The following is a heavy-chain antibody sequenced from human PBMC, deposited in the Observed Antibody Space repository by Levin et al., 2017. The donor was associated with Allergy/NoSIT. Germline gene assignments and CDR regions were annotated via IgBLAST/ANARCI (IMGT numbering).Heavy chain of an antibody. J-gene: IGHJ6*02. V-gene: IGHV5-10-1*01. D-gene: IGHD4-17*01. CDR2: IDPSDSYT. CDR1: GYSFTNYW. CDR3: ARRGRTTVTNVYYGMDV. Sequence: KVSCQASGYSFTNYWITWVRQMPGKGLEWMGRIDPSDSYTNYSPSFQGHVTISADKSITTAYLQWSSLKASDTAMYYCARRGRTTVTNVYYGMDVWGQGTTVTVSS.